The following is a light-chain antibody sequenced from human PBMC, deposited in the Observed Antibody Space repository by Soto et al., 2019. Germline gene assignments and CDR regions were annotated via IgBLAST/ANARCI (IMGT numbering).Light chain of an antibody. CDR1: QTVTSNY. J-gene: IGKJ1*01. V-gene: IGKV3-20*01. Sequence: EIVLTQSPGSVSLSPGERATLSCGASQTVTSNYLAWYQQKPSQAPRLLIYGASNRATGIPDRFSGSGSGTDFTLTISRLEPEDFAVYYCQQYGSSPWTFGQGTKVDIK. CDR3: QQYGSSPWT. CDR2: GAS.